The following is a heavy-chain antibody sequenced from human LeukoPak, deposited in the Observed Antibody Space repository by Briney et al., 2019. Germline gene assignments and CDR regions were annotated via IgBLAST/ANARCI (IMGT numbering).Heavy chain of an antibody. D-gene: IGHD1-1*01. CDR2: INQDGSEI. CDR1: GFTFCTYW. J-gene: IGHJ4*01. V-gene: IGHV3-7*01. CDR3: ARVRIQLGRSLFYY. Sequence: GGSLRLSCAASGFTFCTYWMSWVCEGPGTGLGWVANINQDGSEIYNVDSAKGRFTISRDNAKSSLYLQMNSLRAEDTAVYYCARVRIQLGRSLFYYSGQGTLVTASS.